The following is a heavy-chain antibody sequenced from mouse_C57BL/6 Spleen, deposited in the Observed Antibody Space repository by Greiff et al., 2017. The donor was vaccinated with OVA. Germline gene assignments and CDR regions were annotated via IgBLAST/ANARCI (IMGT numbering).Heavy chain of an antibody. J-gene: IGHJ2*01. CDR3: ARGGDYDY. V-gene: IGHV1-69*01. CDR2: IDPSDSYT. D-gene: IGHD2-4*01. CDR1: GYTFTSYW. Sequence: QVQLKQPGAELVMPGASVKLSCKASGYTFTSYWMHWVKQRPGQGLEWIGEIDPSDSYTNYNQKFKGKSTLTVDKSSSTAYMELRSLTSEDSAVYYCARGGDYDYWGQGTTLTVSS.